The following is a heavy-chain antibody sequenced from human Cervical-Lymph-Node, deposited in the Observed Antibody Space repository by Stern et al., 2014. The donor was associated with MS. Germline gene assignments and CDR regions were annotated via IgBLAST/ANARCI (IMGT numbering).Heavy chain of an antibody. CDR2: IDPSGGST. CDR1: GYTFTSYY. D-gene: IGHD5-18*01. J-gene: IGHJ4*02. CDR3: AREHTAMGFGY. Sequence: VQLVESGAEVKKPGASVKVSCKASGYTFTSYYVHWERQAPGEGLEWMGIIDPSGGSTSYAQKFQGRVTLTRDTSTSTVYMELNSLRSDDTAMYYCAREHTAMGFGYWGQGTLVTVSS. V-gene: IGHV1-46*01.